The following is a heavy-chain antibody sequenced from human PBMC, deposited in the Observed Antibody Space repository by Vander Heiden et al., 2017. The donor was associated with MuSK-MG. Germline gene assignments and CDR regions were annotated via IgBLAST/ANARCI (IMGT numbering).Heavy chain of an antibody. CDR1: GYMFSSYG. D-gene: IGHD2-8*01. V-gene: IGHV1-18*01. CDR3: ARDRSKTVYGDAIDI. J-gene: IGHJ3*02. Sequence: QVQLVQSGPEMKKPGASVKVSFKASGYMFSSYGISWLRQAPGQGPEWMGWTSPYNSRHTIYARKFQGRVRMTTDTSTSTAYMDLRSLRSDDTAVYYCARDRSKTVYGDAIDIWGQGTMVTVSS. CDR2: TSPYNSRHT.